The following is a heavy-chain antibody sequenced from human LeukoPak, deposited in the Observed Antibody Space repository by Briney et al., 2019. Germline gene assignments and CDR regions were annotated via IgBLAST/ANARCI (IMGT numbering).Heavy chain of an antibody. Sequence: GGSLRLSCAASGFTFSSYSMNWVRQAPGKGREWVSSISSSSSYIYYPDSVKGRFTISRDNAKNSLYLQMNSLRAEDTAVYYCARRYPNAFDIWGQGTMVTVSS. CDR3: ARRYPNAFDI. D-gene: IGHD1-14*01. J-gene: IGHJ3*02. CDR1: GFTFSSYS. V-gene: IGHV3-21*01. CDR2: ISSSSSYI.